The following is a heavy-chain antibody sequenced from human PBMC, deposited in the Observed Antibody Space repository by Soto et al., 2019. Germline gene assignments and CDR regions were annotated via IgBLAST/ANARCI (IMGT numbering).Heavy chain of an antibody. CDR2: IIPIFGTA. CDR3: ARGGGVLLLAYYFDY. Sequence: VASVKVSCKASGGTFSSYAISWVRKAPGQGLEWMGGIIPIFGTANYAQKFQGRVTITADESTSTAYMELSSLRSEDTAVYYCARGGGVLLLAYYFDYWGQGTLVTVSS. V-gene: IGHV1-69*13. CDR1: GGTFSSYA. J-gene: IGHJ4*02. D-gene: IGHD3-22*01.